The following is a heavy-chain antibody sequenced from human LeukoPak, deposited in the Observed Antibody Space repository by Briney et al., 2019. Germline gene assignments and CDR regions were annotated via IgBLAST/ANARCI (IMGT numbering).Heavy chain of an antibody. D-gene: IGHD2-21*01. J-gene: IGHJ6*02. Sequence: PTGGSLRLSCAASGFTFSSYAMSWVRQAPGKGLEWVSAISGSGGSTYYADSVKGRFTISRDNSKNTLYLQMNSLRAEDTAVYYCARYCGGDCYGMDVWGQGATVTVSS. CDR1: GFTFSSYA. CDR3: ARYCGGDCYGMDV. CDR2: ISGSGGST. V-gene: IGHV3-23*01.